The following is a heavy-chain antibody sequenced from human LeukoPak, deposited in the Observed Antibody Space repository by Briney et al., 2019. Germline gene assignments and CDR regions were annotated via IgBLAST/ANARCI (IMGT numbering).Heavy chain of an antibody. CDR1: GFTFSSYA. CDR3: ARGRVRGGNYFDY. V-gene: IGHV3-30-3*01. CDR2: ISYDGSSK. J-gene: IGHJ4*02. D-gene: IGHD3-16*01. Sequence: PGRSLRLSCAASGFTFSSYAMHWVRQAPGKGLEWVAVISYDGSSKYYADSVKGRFTISRDNSKNTLYLQMNSLRAEDTAVYYCARGRVRGGNYFDYWGQGTLVTVSS.